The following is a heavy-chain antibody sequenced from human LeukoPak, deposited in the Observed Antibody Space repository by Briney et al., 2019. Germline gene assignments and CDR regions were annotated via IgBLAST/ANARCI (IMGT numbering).Heavy chain of an antibody. CDR2: INPHSGAT. CDR1: GYGFSDVY. D-gene: IGHD1-1*01. CDR3: ATSSTVTHTRDP. Sequence: ASVKVSCKASGYGFSDVYFNWVRQAPGQGLEWMGWINPHSGATNYAQRSQGRISMDASFDTAYIELSRLTSDDTAVYYCATSSTVTHTRDPWGQLTMVTVSS. V-gene: IGHV1-2*02. J-gene: IGHJ5*02.